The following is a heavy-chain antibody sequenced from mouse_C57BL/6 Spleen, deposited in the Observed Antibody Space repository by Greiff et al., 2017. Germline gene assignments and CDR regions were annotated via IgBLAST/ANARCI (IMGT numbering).Heavy chain of an antibody. V-gene: IGHV1-50*01. CDR1: GYTFTSYW. J-gene: IGHJ2*01. CDR3: AVITTVVATNYFDY. D-gene: IGHD1-1*01. CDR2: IDPSDSYT. Sequence: QVQLKQPGAELVKPGASVKLSCKASGYTFTSYWMQWVKQRPGQGLEWIGEIDPSDSYTNYNQKFKGKATLTVDTSSSTAYMQLSSLTSEDSAVYYCAVITTVVATNYFDYWGQGTTLTVSS.